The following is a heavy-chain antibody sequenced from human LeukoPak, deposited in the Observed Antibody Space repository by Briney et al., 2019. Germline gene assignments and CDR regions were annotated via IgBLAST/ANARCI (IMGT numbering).Heavy chain of an antibody. D-gene: IGHD2-21*01. CDR3: ARITYCGGDCYGGYFDY. J-gene: IGHJ4*02. CDR1: GGSISSYY. V-gene: IGHV4-59*08. CDR2: IYYSGST. Sequence: SETLSLTCTVSGGSISSYYWSWIRQPPGKGLEWIGYIYYSGSTNYNPSLKSRVTISVDTSKNQFSLKLTSVTAADTAVYYCARITYCGGDCYGGYFDYWGQGTLVTVSS.